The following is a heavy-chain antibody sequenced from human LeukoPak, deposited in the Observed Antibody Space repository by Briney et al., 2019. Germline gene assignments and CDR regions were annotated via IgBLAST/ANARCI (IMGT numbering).Heavy chain of an antibody. CDR3: VKRSGTSGTTSRFDF. J-gene: IGHJ4*02. Sequence: GGSLRLSCSASGFTFSNFAMHWVRQAPGKGLEYISAINNNGGSTYHADSVKGRFTISRDNSKNTLFLQMSSLRTEDTVMYYCVKRSGTSGTTSRFDFWGQGTLVTVSS. CDR2: INNNGGST. V-gene: IGHV3-64D*06. D-gene: IGHD1-1*01. CDR1: GFTFSNFA.